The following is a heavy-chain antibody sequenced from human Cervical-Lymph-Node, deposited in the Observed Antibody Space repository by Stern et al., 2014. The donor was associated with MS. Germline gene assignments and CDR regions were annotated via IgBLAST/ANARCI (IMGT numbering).Heavy chain of an antibody. CDR3: ARPYDSSDWGAFDI. D-gene: IGHD3-22*01. V-gene: IGHV4-31*03. CDR1: GGSISSGGYY. Sequence: QGQLQESGPGLVKPSQTLSLTCTVSGGSISSGGYYWSWIRPHPGKGLEWIGYIYYSGSTYYNPSLKSRVTISVDTSKNQFSLKLSSVTAADTAVYYCARPYDSSDWGAFDIWGQGTMVTVSS. J-gene: IGHJ3*02. CDR2: IYYSGST.